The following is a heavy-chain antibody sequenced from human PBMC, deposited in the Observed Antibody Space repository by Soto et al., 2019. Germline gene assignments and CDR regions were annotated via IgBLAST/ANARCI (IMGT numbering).Heavy chain of an antibody. Sequence: EVQLVESGGGLVQPGGSPRLSCAASGFTFSSYWMHWVRQAPGKGLVWVSRINSDGSSTSYADSVKGRFTISRDNAKNTLYLQMNRLRAEDTAVYYCVRTSLVVAAATREDYWGQGTLVTVSS. CDR2: INSDGSST. CDR1: GFTFSSYW. CDR3: VRTSLVVAAATREDY. D-gene: IGHD2-15*01. J-gene: IGHJ4*02. V-gene: IGHV3-74*01.